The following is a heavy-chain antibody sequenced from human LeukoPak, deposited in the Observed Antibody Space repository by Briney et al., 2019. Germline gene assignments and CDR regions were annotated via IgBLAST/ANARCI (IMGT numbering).Heavy chain of an antibody. CDR3: ARGLAGSFDP. D-gene: IGHD6-13*01. J-gene: IGHJ5*02. Sequence: SETLSLTCTVSGGSISSGDYYWRWIRQPPGKGLEWIGYIYYSGSTYYNPSLKSRVTISVDTSKHQFSLKLSSVTAADTAVYYCARGLAGSFDPWGQGTLVTVSS. V-gene: IGHV4-30-4*01. CDR1: GGSISSGDYY. CDR2: IYYSGST.